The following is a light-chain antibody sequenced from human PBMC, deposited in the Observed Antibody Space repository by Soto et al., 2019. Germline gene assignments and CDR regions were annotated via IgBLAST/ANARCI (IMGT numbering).Light chain of an antibody. Sequence: EIVLTQSPDTLSLSPGERATLSCRASQSVSSSLAWYQQKPGQAPRLLIYDASNRATGTPARFSGSGSGQDFTLTISSLEPEDFAVYYCQQRSNWPPEVTFGPGTKVDLK. CDR3: QQRSNWPPEVT. V-gene: IGKV3-11*01. J-gene: IGKJ3*01. CDR2: DAS. CDR1: QSVSSS.